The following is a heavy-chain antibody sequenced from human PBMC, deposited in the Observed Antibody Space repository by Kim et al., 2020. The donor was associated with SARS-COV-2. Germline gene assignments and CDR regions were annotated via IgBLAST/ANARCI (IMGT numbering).Heavy chain of an antibody. V-gene: IGHV1-69*13. Sequence: SVKVSCKASGGTFSSYAISWVRQAPGQGLEWMGGIIPIFGTANYAQKFQGRVTITADESTSTAYMELSSLRSEDTAVYYCARALSHARGHNAFDIWGQGTMVTVSS. J-gene: IGHJ3*02. CDR3: ARALSHARGHNAFDI. D-gene: IGHD2-2*01. CDR1: GGTFSSYA. CDR2: IIPIFGTA.